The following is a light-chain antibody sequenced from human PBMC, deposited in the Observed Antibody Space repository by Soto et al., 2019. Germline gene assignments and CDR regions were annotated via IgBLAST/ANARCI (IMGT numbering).Light chain of an antibody. Sequence: EIVLTQSPGTLSLSPGERATLSCRASESVASSYLAWYQQKPGQAPRLLIYGASSRVTGIPDRFSGRGSGTDFTLTISRLEPEDFAVYYCQQYGSSPWAFGPGTKVEIK. CDR3: QQYGSSPWA. J-gene: IGKJ1*01. V-gene: IGKV3-20*01. CDR2: GAS. CDR1: ESVASSY.